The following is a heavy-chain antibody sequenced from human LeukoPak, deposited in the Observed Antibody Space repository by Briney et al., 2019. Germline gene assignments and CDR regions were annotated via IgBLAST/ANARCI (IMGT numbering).Heavy chain of an antibody. CDR2: ISDSGDTT. V-gene: IGHV3-23*01. CDR3: AKDARRSSGWYFFDH. D-gene: IGHD6-19*01. CDR1: GFAFSRQA. Sequence: GGSLILSCAASGFAFSRQAMGWVRQAPGKGLEWVSVISDSGDTTYYADSVKGRFTISRDNSKNTLYLQMNSLRAEDTALYYCAKDARRSSGWYFFDHWGQGTLVTVSS. J-gene: IGHJ4*02.